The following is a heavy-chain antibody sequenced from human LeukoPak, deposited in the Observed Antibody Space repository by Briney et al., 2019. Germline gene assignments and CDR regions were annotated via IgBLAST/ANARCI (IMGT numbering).Heavy chain of an antibody. J-gene: IGHJ4*02. CDR3: ASGVTMVRGVINYFDD. Sequence: GGSLRLSCAASEFTVSSNYMSWVPQAPGKGLEWVSVIYSGGSTYYADSVKGRFTISRDNSKNTLYLQMNSLRADDTAVYYCASGVTMVRGVINYFDDWGQGTLVTVSS. V-gene: IGHV3-66*02. CDR2: IYSGGST. CDR1: EFTVSSNY. D-gene: IGHD3-10*01.